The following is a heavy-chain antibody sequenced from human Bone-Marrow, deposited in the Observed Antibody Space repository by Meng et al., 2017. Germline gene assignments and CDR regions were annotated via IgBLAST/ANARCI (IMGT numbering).Heavy chain of an antibody. D-gene: IGHD3-22*01. J-gene: IGHJ4*02. CDR2: ISSSGSTI. V-gene: IGHV3-48*03. CDR1: GFTFSSYE. Sequence: GESLKISCAASGFTFSSYEMNWARQAPGKGLEWVSYISSSGSTIYYADSVKGRFTISRDNAKNSLYLQMNSLRAEDTAVYYCARDQGVRYDSSRMDYWGQGTLVTVSS. CDR3: ARDQGVRYDSSRMDY.